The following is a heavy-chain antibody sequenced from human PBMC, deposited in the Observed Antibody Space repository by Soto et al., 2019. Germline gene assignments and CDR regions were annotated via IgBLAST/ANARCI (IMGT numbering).Heavy chain of an antibody. V-gene: IGHV1-2*04. CDR1: GYTFTGYY. J-gene: IGHJ5*02. D-gene: IGHD3-22*01. Sequence: ASVKVSCKASGYTFTGYYMHWVRQAPGQGLEWMGWINPNSGGTNYAQKFQGWVTMTRDTSISTAYMELSRLRSDDTAVYYCAREVYYDSSGYYNWLDPWGQGTLVTVSS. CDR3: AREVYYDSSGYYNWLDP. CDR2: INPNSGGT.